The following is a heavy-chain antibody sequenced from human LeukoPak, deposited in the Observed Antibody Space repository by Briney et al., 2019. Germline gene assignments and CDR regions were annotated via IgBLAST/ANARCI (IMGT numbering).Heavy chain of an antibody. CDR3: ARVGETNLWFGESLGGAFDI. CDR1: GFPFDDYG. CDR2: INWNGGST. V-gene: IGHV3-20*04. Sequence: GGSLRLSCAASGFPFDDYGMSWVRQAPGKGLEWVSGINWNGGSTGYADSVKGRFTISRDNAKNSLYLQMNSLRAEDTALYYCARVGETNLWFGESLGGAFDIWGQGTMVTVSS. D-gene: IGHD3-10*01. J-gene: IGHJ3*02.